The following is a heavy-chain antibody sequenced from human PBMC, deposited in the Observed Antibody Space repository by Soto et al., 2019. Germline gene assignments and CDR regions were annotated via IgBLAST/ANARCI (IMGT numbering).Heavy chain of an antibody. CDR2: IYYSGNT. D-gene: IGHD2-8*01. J-gene: IGHJ5*02. V-gene: IGHV4-61*08. CDR1: GGSVSSGDYY. CDR3: ARLRVYTFFFYWLDP. Sequence: SETLSLTCTVSGGSVSSGDYYWSWIRQPPGKGLEWIGYIYYSGNTNYNPSLKSRVIISVDTSKNLFSLKLTSVTAADTAVYYWARLRVYTFFFYWLDPGGRGSL.